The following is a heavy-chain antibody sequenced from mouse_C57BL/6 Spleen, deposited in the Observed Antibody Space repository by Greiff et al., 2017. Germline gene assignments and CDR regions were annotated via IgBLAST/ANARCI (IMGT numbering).Heavy chain of an antibody. CDR2: IYPGSGNT. CDR1: GYSFTSYY. V-gene: IGHV1-66*01. J-gene: IGHJ2*01. D-gene: IGHD3-2*02. Sequence: QVQLKQSGPELVKPGASVKISCKASGYSFTSYYIHWVKQRPGQGLEWIGWIYPGSGNTKYNEKFKGKATLTADTSSSTAYMQLSSLTSEDSAVYYCARADSSGPFDYWGQGTTLTVSS. CDR3: ARADSSGPFDY.